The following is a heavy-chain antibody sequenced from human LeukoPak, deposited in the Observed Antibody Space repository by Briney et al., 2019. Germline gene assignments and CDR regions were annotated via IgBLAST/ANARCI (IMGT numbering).Heavy chain of an antibody. CDR2: MSTSGTT. J-gene: IGHJ4*02. D-gene: IGHD6-13*01. CDR3: ARGSTIAALEY. V-gene: IGHV4-61*02. Sequence: SETLSLTCTVSGGSISSGSYYWSWIRQPAGKGLEWIGRMSTSGTTDYNPSLESRVTISLDTSKNQFSLRLSSLTAADTAAYYCARGSTIAALEYWGQGTLVTVSS. CDR1: GGSISSGSYY.